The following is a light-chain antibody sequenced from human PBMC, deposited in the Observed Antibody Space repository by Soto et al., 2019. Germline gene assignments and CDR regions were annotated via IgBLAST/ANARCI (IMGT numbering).Light chain of an antibody. CDR2: KTS. J-gene: IGKJ4*01. V-gene: IGKV1-5*03. CDR1: QSVDSW. Sequence: DLQMTQSPSTLSASIGDRVTITCRASQSVDSWLAWYQQKPGKAPKLLIYKTSNLQSGVPSRFSGSGSGTEFSLTISSLQPDDFATYYCQQYKSFSLTFAGGTRVEVK. CDR3: QQYKSFSLT.